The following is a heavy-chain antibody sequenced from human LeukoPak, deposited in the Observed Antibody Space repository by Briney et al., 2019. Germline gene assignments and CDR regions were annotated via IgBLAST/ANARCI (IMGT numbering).Heavy chain of an antibody. CDR1: GFTFSSYA. D-gene: IGHD3-22*01. J-gene: IGHJ3*02. CDR3: ARDPDYYDSSGYYPVAFDI. CDR2: ISSSSSTI. V-gene: IGHV3-48*01. Sequence: HPGGSLRLSCAASGFTFSSYAVSWVRQAPGKGLEWVSYISSSSSTIYYADSVKGRFTISRDNAKNSLYLQMNSLRAEDTAVYYCARDPDYYDSSGYYPVAFDIWGQGTMVTVSS.